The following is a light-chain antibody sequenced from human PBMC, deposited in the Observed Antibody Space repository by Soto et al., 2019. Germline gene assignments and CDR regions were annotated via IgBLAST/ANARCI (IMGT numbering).Light chain of an antibody. V-gene: IGKV2-30*01. Sequence: EVVMTQSPLSLPVTLGQPASISCRSSQSPLYSDGNTYLNWFDQRPGQSPRRLIYKVSHRDPGVPDRFSGSGSGTDFTLQISRVEAEDVGVYYCMQGTYWPYTFGQGTKLEIK. J-gene: IGKJ2*01. CDR1: QSPLYSDGNTY. CDR2: KVS. CDR3: MQGTYWPYT.